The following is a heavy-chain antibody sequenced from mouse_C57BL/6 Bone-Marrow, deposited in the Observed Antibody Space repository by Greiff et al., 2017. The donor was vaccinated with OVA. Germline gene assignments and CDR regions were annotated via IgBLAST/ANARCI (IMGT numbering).Heavy chain of an antibody. CDR1: GYTFTSYW. V-gene: IGHV1-52*01. CDR2: IDPSDSET. D-gene: IGHD1-1*01. Sequence: QVQLQQPGAELVRPGSSVKLSCKASGYTFTSYWMHWVKQRPIQGLEWIGNIDPSDSETHYNQKFKDKATLTVDKSSSTAYMQLSSLTSEDSAVYYCAAFYYYGSRHFDDWGQGTTLTVSS. J-gene: IGHJ2*01. CDR3: AAFYYYGSRHFDD.